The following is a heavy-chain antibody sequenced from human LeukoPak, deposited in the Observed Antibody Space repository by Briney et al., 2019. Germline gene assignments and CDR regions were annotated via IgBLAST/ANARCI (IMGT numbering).Heavy chain of an antibody. CDR1: GYTFTGYY. J-gene: IGHJ1*01. CDR2: INPNSGGT. V-gene: IGHV1-2*02. CDR3: ARGLGYCSSTSCPEYFQH. D-gene: IGHD2-2*01. Sequence: ASVKVFCKASGYTFTGYYMHWVRQAPGQGLEWMGWINPNSGGTNYAQKFQGRVTMTRDTSISTAYMELSRLRSDDTAVYYCARGLGYCSSTSCPEYFQHWGQGTLVTVSS.